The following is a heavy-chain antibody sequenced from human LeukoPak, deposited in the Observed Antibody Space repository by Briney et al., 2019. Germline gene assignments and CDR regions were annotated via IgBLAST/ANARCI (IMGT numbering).Heavy chain of an antibody. J-gene: IGHJ4*02. CDR1: GYPFNNYD. CDR2: VNPKSGNT. Sequence: ASVKVSCKASGYPFNNYDINWVRQAPGQGLEWMGWVNPKSGNTGYKQKFQARVTITRDTSITTAYMELRSLTSDDTAVYFCARGLPLGYCTYGVCYPPKHFDFWGQGTLVTVSS. CDR3: ARGLPLGYCTYGVCYPPKHFDF. V-gene: IGHV1-8*01. D-gene: IGHD2-8*01.